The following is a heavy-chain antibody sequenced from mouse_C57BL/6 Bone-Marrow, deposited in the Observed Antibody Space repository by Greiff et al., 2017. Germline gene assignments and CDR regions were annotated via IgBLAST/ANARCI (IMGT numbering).Heavy chain of an antibody. J-gene: IGHJ2*01. CDR1: GYTFTSYW. CDR2: IYPGSGST. Sequence: QVQLQQPGAELVKPGASVKMSCKASGYTFTSYWITWVKQRPGQGLEWIGDIYPGSGSTNYNEKFKSKATLTVDPSSSPAYMQLSSLTSEDAAVYYCARGLGLDYWGQGTTLTVSS. V-gene: IGHV1-55*01. D-gene: IGHD4-1*01. CDR3: ARGLGLDY.